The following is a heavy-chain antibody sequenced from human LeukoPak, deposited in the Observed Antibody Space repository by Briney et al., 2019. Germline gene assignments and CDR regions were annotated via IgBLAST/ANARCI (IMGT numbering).Heavy chain of an antibody. J-gene: IGHJ4*02. CDR1: GGSVSSGSYY. CDR2: IYYSGST. V-gene: IGHV4-61*01. CDR3: ARDSVYYDILTGYQHIYYFDY. Sequence: SETLSLTCIVSGGSVSSGSYYWSWIRQPPGKGLEWIGYIYYSGSTNYNPSLKSRVTISVDTSKNQFSLKLSSVTAADTAVYYCARDSVYYDILTGYQHIYYFDYWGQGTLVTVSP. D-gene: IGHD3-9*01.